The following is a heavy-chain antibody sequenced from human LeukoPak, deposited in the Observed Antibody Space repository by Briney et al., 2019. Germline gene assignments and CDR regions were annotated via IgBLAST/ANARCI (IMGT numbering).Heavy chain of an antibody. CDR3: ARGFSAAAGTGAFDM. D-gene: IGHD6-13*01. V-gene: IGHV3-21*01. CDR1: GFTFSTSS. J-gene: IGHJ3*02. Sequence: KAGESLRLSCAASGFTFSTSSINWVPQAPGKGREWVSSISSSSSYIYYGDSVKGRFTISRDNAKNALYLQMNSLRAEDTAVYYCARGFSAAAGTGAFDMWGQGTMVTVSS. CDR2: ISSSSSYI.